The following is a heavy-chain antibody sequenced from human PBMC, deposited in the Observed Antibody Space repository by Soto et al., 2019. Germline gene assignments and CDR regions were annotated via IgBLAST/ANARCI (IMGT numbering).Heavy chain of an antibody. V-gene: IGHV1-69*01. J-gene: IGHJ4*02. Sequence: VQLVQYGSEVKKPGSSVKVSCKASGDTSTTYVVSWVRQAPGNGLEWMGGINPMSRTAKYAEKYSGRVTITADDATKTVYLDLTTLRFEDTAVYFCVRGTYCGASCYFAREYWGQGTLVAVSS. D-gene: IGHD2-21*01. CDR3: VRGTYCGASCYFAREY. CDR1: GDTSTTYV. CDR2: INPMSRTA.